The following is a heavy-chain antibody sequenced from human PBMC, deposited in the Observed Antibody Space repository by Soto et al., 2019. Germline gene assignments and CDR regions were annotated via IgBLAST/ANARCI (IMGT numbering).Heavy chain of an antibody. CDR3: ARRGPGGYISSGRCPPFDY. D-gene: IGHD2-15*01. V-gene: IGHV4-59*08. J-gene: IGHJ4*02. CDR2: INPSGTT. CDR1: RRCIIWYY. Sequence: SLTGTVPRRCIIWYYCNWILLPRGTGLEWIGYINPSGTTVYNPSLKSRVTMSVDTSQSQFSLRLTSVTAADTAVYYCARRGPGGYISSGRCPPFDYWGQGMLVTVSS.